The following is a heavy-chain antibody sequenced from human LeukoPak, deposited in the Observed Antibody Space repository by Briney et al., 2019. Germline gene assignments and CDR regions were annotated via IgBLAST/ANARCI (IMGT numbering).Heavy chain of an antibody. V-gene: IGHV3-30-3*01. D-gene: IGHD3-16*01. CDR3: ASRDLRPNMRAFDI. J-gene: IGHJ3*02. CDR2: ISYDGSNK. CDR1: GFTFSSYA. Sequence: PGGSLRLSCAASGFTFSSYAMHWVRQAPGKGLEWVAVISYDGSNKYYADSVKGRFTISRDNSKNTLYLQMNSLRAEDTAVYYCASRDLRPNMRAFDIWGQGTMVTVSS.